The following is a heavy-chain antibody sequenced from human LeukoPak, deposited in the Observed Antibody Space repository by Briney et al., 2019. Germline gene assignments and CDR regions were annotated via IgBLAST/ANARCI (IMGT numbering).Heavy chain of an antibody. CDR1: GYTFTSYG. D-gene: IGHD1-26*01. CDR3: ARDQFRGSRSSGMDV. Sequence: ASVKVSCKASGYTFTSYGISWVRQAPGQGLEWMGWISAYNGNTNYAQKLQGRVTMTTDTSTSTAYMELSSLRSEDTAVYYCARDQFRGSRSSGMDVWGKGTTVTVSS. J-gene: IGHJ6*04. CDR2: ISAYNGNT. V-gene: IGHV1-18*01.